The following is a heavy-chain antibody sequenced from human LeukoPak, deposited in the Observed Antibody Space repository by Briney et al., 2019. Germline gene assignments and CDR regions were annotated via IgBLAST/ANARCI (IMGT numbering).Heavy chain of an antibody. V-gene: IGHV4-59*01. CDR2: IYYSGST. J-gene: IGHJ3*02. Sequence: PSETLSLTCTVSGGSISSYYWSWIRQPPGKGLEWIGYIYYSGSTNYNPSLKSRVTISVDTSKNQFSLKLTSVTAADTAVYYCARGEMATIEDAFDIWGQGTMVTVSS. CDR1: GGSISSYY. D-gene: IGHD5-24*01. CDR3: ARGEMATIEDAFDI.